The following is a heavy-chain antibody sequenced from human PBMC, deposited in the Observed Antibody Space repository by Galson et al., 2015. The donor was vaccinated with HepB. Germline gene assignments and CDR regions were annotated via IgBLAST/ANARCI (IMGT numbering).Heavy chain of an antibody. V-gene: IGHV1-46*04. J-gene: IGHJ6*02. Sequence: SVKVSCKASGYTFTSYAMNWVRQAPGQGLEWMGIINPSGGSTSYAQKLQGRVTTTRDTSTSTVYMELSSLRSEDTAVYYCARSTSGGSGKSMDVWGQGTTVTVSS. CDR2: INPSGGST. D-gene: IGHD3-10*01. CDR1: GYTFTSYA. CDR3: ARSTSGGSGKSMDV.